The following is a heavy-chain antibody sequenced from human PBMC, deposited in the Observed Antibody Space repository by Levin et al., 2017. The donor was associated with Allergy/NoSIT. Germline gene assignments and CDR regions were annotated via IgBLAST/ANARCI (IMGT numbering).Heavy chain of an antibody. CDR1: GFTFSSYA. D-gene: IGHD3-10*01. CDR3: TKDDLFARGATYRYSGFDS. CDR2: IVDCGAST. Sequence: GGSLRLSCAASGFTFSSYALSWVRQAPGKGLEWVSGIVDCGASTYYADSVKGRFTISRDNSKNTLYLQMNSLRAEDTAMYYCTKDDLFARGATYRYSGFDSWGQGTLVTVSS. J-gene: IGHJ4*02. V-gene: IGHV3-23*01.